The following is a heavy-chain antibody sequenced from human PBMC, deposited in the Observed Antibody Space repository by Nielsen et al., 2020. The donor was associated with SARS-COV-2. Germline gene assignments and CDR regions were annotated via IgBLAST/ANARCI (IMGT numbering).Heavy chain of an antibody. V-gene: IGHV5-51*01. J-gene: IGHJ4*02. CDR2: IYPGDSDT. Sequence: WIRQPPGKGLEWMGVIYPGDSDTRYSPSFRGQVTISADKSISTAYLQWSSLKASDTAMYYCARYSPVNQGDSSGSHGHYYFDYWGQGTLVTVSS. CDR3: ARYSPVNQGDSSGSHGHYYFDY. D-gene: IGHD6-19*01.